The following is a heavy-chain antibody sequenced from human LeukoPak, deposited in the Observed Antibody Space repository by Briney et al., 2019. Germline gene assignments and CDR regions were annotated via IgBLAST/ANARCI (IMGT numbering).Heavy chain of an antibody. CDR2: IIPIFGTA. J-gene: IGHJ4*02. D-gene: IGHD6-19*01. Sequence: ASVKVSCKASGGTFSSYAISWVRQAPGQGLEWMGGIIPIFGTANYAQKFQSRVTITADESTSTAYMELSSLRSEDTAVYYCASLYTRRYSSGWYGMGFDYWGQGTLVTVSS. V-gene: IGHV1-69*13. CDR1: GGTFSSYA. CDR3: ASLYTRRYSSGWYGMGFDY.